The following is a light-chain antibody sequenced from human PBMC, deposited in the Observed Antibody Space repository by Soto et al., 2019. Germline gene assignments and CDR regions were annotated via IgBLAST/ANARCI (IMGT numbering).Light chain of an antibody. V-gene: IGKV1-33*01. J-gene: IGKJ5*01. CDR2: DAS. Sequence: DIQMTQSPSSLSASVGDRVTITCQASQDISNYLNWYQQKPGKAPKLLIYDASNLETGVPSRFSGSGSGTDFTFTISSLQPEDIATYYCQQYGTFGHGTRLEI. CDR1: QDISNY. CDR3: QQYGT.